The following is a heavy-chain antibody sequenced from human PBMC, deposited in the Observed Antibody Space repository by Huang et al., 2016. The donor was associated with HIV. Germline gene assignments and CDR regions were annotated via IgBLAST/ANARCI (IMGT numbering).Heavy chain of an antibody. CDR2: ISSKCYGGTV. Sequence: EVNMVESGGGSVQPGRSLRLSCLTSGFSFRDYAITWFRQAPGKGLEGVGLISSKCYGGTVQDAASVKGRVIISREESRKSAYLEMNSPKTDDTGTDYCSTDGEPYYFEYWGRGTRVTVAS. CDR1: GFSFRDYA. J-gene: IGHJ4*02. V-gene: IGHV3-49*03. CDR3: STDGEPYYFEY.